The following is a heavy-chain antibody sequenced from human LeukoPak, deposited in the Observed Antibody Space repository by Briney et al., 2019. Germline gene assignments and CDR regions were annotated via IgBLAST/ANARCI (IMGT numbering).Heavy chain of an antibody. CDR1: GFTFSSYA. J-gene: IGHJ4*02. Sequence: GGSLRLSCAASGFTFSSYAMHWVRQAPGKGLEWVAVISYDGSNKYYADSVKGRFTISRDNSKNTLYLQMNSLRAEDAAVYYCARGSLEGAMDYWGQGTLVTVSS. V-gene: IGHV3-30-3*01. CDR3: ARGSLEGAMDY. CDR2: ISYDGSNK. D-gene: IGHD1-26*01.